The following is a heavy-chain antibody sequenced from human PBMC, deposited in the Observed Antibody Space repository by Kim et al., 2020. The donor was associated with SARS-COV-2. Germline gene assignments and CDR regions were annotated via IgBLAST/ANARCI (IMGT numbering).Heavy chain of an antibody. CDR2: T. CDR3: ARENTVTSFDY. V-gene: IGHV1-18*01. J-gene: IGHJ4*02. Sequence: TNYAQKLQGRVTMTTDTATSTAYMELRSLRSDDTAVYYCARENTVTSFDYWGQGTLVTVSS. D-gene: IGHD4-17*01.